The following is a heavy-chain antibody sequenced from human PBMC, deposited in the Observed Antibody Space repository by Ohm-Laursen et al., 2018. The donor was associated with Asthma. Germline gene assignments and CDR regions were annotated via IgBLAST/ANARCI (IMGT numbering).Heavy chain of an antibody. CDR3: ATLSWYASQY. J-gene: IGHJ4*02. Sequence: SLRLSCAASEFTFSLYSMNWVRQAPGKGLEWVSYISSSSSTIYYADSVEGRFSISRDNSKNSLYLQMSSLRGEDTAIYYCATLSWYASQYWGQGTLVTVSS. D-gene: IGHD2-2*01. CDR2: ISSSSSTI. CDR1: EFTFSLYS. V-gene: IGHV3-48*04.